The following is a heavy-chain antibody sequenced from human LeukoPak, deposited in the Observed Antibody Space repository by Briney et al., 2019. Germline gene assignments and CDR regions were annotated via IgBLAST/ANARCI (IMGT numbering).Heavy chain of an antibody. Sequence: GGSLRLSCAASGFSVSSNYMSWVRQAPGKGLGWVSVIYTGDRTDYSDPVKGRFTVSRDNSKNTMYLQMNSLKTEDTALYYCARQRDGYNSDPFDIWGQGTMVTVFS. V-gene: IGHV3-66*02. CDR1: GFSVSSNY. CDR3: ARQRDGYNSDPFDI. D-gene: IGHD5-24*01. CDR2: IYTGDRT. J-gene: IGHJ3*02.